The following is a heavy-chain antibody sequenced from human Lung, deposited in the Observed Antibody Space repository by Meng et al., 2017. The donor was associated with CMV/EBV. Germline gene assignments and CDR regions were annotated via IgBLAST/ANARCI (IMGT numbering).Heavy chain of an antibody. Sequence: RGSLRLSCAASGFTFGSYSMNWVRPPPGNGLEWVSSISSSSSYIYYANSVKGRFTIARDNAKNTLYLQMNSLRAEDTTVDYCARDAGLDPAAYYDFWSGYPLYYYYGMDVWGQGXTVTVSS. CDR1: GFTFGSYS. V-gene: IGHV3-21*01. D-gene: IGHD3-3*01. CDR3: ARDAGLDPAAYYDFWSGYPLYYYYGMDV. CDR2: ISSSSSYI. J-gene: IGHJ6*02.